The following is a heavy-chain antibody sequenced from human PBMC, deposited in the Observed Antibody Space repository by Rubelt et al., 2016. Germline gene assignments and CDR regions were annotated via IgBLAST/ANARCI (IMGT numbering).Heavy chain of an antibody. D-gene: IGHD3-3*01. CDR3: ARDPADFWGGPGSGMDV. CDR1: GGSVSSGSYY. J-gene: IGHJ6*02. Sequence: QVQLQESGPGLVKPSETLSLTCTVSGGSVSSGSYYWSWIRQPPGKGLEWIGDTYYGGSTNYNPSLMSRVTISVDTSRNEFSLMLSSVTAADTAGYYCARDPADFWGGPGSGMDVWGQGTTVTVSS. CDR2: TYYGGST. V-gene: IGHV4-61*01.